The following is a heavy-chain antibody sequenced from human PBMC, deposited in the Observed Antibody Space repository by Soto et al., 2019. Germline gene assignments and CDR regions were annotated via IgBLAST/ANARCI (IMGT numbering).Heavy chain of an antibody. CDR3: ARDGGYYYDSSGYYCDY. D-gene: IGHD3-22*01. CDR2: ISGYNGIT. CDR1: GYTFTRHG. Sequence: QVQLVQSGAEVKKPGASVKVSCKASGYTFTRHGISWVRQAPGQGLEWMGWISGYNGITNYAQKLQGRVTMNTDTSTSTAYMELRSLRSDDTAVYYCARDGGYYYDSSGYYCDYWGQGTLVTVSS. V-gene: IGHV1-18*01. J-gene: IGHJ4*02.